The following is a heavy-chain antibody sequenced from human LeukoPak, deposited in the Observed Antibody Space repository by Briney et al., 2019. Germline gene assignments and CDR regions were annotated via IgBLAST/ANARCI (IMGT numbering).Heavy chain of an antibody. CDR2: ISSSSSYI. D-gene: IGHD3-16*01. CDR3: ARWPLRGRIFDY. J-gene: IGHJ4*02. V-gene: IGHV3-21*01. CDR1: GFTFSSYS. Sequence: GGSLRLSSAASGFTFSSYSMNWVRQAPGKGLEWVSSISSSSSYIYYADSVKGRFTISRDNAKNSLYLQMNSLRAEDTAVYYCARWPLRGRIFDYWGQGTLVTVSS.